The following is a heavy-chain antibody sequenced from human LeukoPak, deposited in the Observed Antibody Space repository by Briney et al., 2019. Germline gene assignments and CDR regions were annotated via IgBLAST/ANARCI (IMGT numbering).Heavy chain of an antibody. CDR1: GYTFTTYC. CDR2: VSTYNGNT. D-gene: IGHD1-14*01. V-gene: IGHV1-18*01. Sequence: GASVKVSCKACGYTFTTYCLSWVRQAPGHGLEWMGWVSTYNGNTNYAQKLRGRVIMTTDASTSTAFLELWSLTSDATAEYYCARDRHYKFDYWGQGTLVTVSS. CDR3: ARDRHYKFDY. J-gene: IGHJ4*02.